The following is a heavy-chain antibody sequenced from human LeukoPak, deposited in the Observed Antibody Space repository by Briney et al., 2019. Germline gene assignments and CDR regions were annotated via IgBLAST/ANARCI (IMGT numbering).Heavy chain of an antibody. D-gene: IGHD3-10*01. V-gene: IGHV4-34*01. CDR1: GGSFSDYY. CDR3: AREWFPDGFDY. Sequence: SETLSLTCAVYGGSFSDYYWSWIRQPPGKGLEWIGEINHSGSTNYNPSLKSRVTISVDTSKNQFSLKLSSVTAADTAVYYCAREWFPDGFDYWGQGTLVTVSS. J-gene: IGHJ4*02. CDR2: INHSGST.